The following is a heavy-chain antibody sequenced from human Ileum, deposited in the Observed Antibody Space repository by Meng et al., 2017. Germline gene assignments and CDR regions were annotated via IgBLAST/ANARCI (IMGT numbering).Heavy chain of an antibody. Sequence: GGSLRLSCAASGFNFRDSWMSWVRQAPGKGLEWVALIKQDGSEKRYVDSVKGRFTFSRDNAENSLYLQRNSLRAEDTAVYYCARDPGWGALDIWGQGTMVTVSS. J-gene: IGHJ3*02. CDR1: GFNFRDSW. CDR3: ARDPGWGALDI. CDR2: IKQDGSEK. V-gene: IGHV3-7*01. D-gene: IGHD6-19*01.